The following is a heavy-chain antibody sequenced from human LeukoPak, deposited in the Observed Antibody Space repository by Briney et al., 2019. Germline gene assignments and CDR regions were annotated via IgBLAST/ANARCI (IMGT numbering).Heavy chain of an antibody. CDR1: GGSLSSYY. D-gene: IGHD3-3*01. Sequence: SETLSLTCTVSGGSLSSYYWNWIRQPPGKGLGWIGYIYTSGSTNYNPSVMSRVTMSVDTSKNQFSLKLSSVTAADTAVYYCARHLEGWWFDPWGQGTLVTVSS. V-gene: IGHV4-4*08. CDR2: IYTSGST. J-gene: IGHJ5*02. CDR3: ARHLEGWWFDP.